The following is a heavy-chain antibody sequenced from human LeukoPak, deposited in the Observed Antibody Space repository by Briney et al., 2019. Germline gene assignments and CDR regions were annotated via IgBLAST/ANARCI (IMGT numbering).Heavy chain of an antibody. CDR3: ARRLYYGSSLNYFDY. D-gene: IGHD3-10*01. J-gene: IGHJ4*02. V-gene: IGHV5-51*01. CDR1: GYSFTSYW. CDR2: IYPGDSET. Sequence: GESLKISCKGSGYSFTSYWIAWVRQMPGKGLEWMGIIYPGDSETRYSPSFQGQVTISVDKSISTAYLQWSSLKASDTAMYYCARRLYYGSSLNYFDYWGQGTLVTVSS.